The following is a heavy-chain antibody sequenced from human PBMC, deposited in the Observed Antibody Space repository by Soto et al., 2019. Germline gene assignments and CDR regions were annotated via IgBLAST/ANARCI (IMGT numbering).Heavy chain of an antibody. J-gene: IGHJ3*02. D-gene: IGHD4-17*01. V-gene: IGHV4-4*02. CDR3: ARGNWTTVTYRDAFDI. CDR2: IYHSGST. Sequence: QVQLQESGPGLVKPSGTLSLTCAVSGGSISSSNWWSWVRQPPGKGLEWIGEIYHSGSTNYNPSLKSRVTISVDQSKNQVSLKLSSVTAADTAVYYCARGNWTTVTYRDAFDIWGQGTMVTVSS. CDR1: GGSISSSNW.